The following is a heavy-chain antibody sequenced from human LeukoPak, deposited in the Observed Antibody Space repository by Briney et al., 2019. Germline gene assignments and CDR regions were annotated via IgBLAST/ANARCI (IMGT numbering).Heavy chain of an antibody. D-gene: IGHD3-9*01. J-gene: IGHJ4*02. CDR1: GFTFSSYW. V-gene: IGHV3-7*01. CDR3: ARGFDWLFRRLEYFDY. Sequence: GGSLRLSCAASGFTFSSYWMSWVRQAPGKGLEWVANIKQDGSEKYYVDSVKGRFTISRDNAKNSPYLQMNSLRAEDTAVYYCARGFDWLFRRLEYFDYWGQGTLVTVSS. CDR2: IKQDGSEK.